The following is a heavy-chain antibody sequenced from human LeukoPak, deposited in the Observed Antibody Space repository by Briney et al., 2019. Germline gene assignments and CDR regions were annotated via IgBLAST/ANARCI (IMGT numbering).Heavy chain of an antibody. CDR3: AKERGGGGYSYGQYYFDY. V-gene: IGHV3-33*06. D-gene: IGHD5-18*01. CDR2: IWHDGSNK. Sequence: GRSPRLSCAASGFTFSSYGMHWVRQAPGKGLEWVAVIWHDGSNKYYADSVKGRFTISRDNSKNTLYLQMNSLRAEDTAVYYCAKERGGGGYSYGQYYFDYWGQGTLVTVSS. CDR1: GFTFSSYG. J-gene: IGHJ4*02.